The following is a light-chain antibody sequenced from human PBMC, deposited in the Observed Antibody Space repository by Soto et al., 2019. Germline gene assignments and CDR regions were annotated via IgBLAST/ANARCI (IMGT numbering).Light chain of an antibody. J-gene: IGKJ1*01. CDR1: RSVSSN. CDR2: GAS. CDR3: QQSNNWPWT. Sequence: EIVMTQSPATLSVSPGERATLSCRATRSVSSNLAWYQQKPGQTPRLLIYGASTRATGIPARFSGSGSGTEFTLTISSLQSEDFAVYYCQQSNNWPWTFGQGTKVEVK. V-gene: IGKV3-15*01.